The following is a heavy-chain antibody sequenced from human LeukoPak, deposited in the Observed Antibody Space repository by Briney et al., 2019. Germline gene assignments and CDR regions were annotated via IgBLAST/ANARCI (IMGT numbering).Heavy chain of an antibody. CDR2: LSGSGVST. CDR1: GFTFSSYA. J-gene: IGHJ4*02. Sequence: GGSLRLSCAASGFTFSSYAMTWVRQAPGKGLEWVSTLSGSGVSTYYADSVKGRFTISRDNSKNTLFLQLNSLRAEDTALYFCAKDLNNSPYWGQGTLVTVSS. CDR3: AKDLNNSPY. V-gene: IGHV3-23*01. D-gene: IGHD4-23*01.